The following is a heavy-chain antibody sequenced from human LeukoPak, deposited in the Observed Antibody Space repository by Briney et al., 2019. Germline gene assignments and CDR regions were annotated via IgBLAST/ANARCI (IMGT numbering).Heavy chain of an antibody. CDR2: INHSGST. D-gene: IGHD2-2*01. CDR1: GGSFSGYY. CDR3: ARSWQYQLLSYYYYYDMDV. Sequence: SETLSLTCAVYGGSFSGYYWSWIRQPPGKGLEWIGEINHSGSTNYNPSLKSRVTISVDTSKNQFSLKLSSVTAADTAVYYCARSWQYQLLSYYYYYDMDVWGQGTTVTVSS. V-gene: IGHV4-34*01. J-gene: IGHJ6*02.